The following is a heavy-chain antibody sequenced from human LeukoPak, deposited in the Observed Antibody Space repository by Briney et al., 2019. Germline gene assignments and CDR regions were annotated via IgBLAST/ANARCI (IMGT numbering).Heavy chain of an antibody. J-gene: IGHJ6*02. CDR1: GSTFSSYA. V-gene: IGHV3-30*07. CDR3: AKSTDYWFYGMDV. Sequence: GRSLRLSCAASGSTFSSYAMHWVRQAPGKGLEWVAVISYDGSNKCYADSVRGRFTISRDNSRNTLYLQMTSLRTDDTATYFCAKSTDYWFYGMDVWGQGTTVTVSS. D-gene: IGHD2-8*02. CDR2: ISYDGSNK.